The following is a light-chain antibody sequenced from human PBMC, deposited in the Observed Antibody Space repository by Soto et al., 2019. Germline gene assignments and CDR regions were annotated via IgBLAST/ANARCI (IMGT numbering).Light chain of an antibody. CDR2: GAS. J-gene: IGKJ4*01. CDR3: QQYYNWPLT. Sequence: DIVMTQSPATLSVSPGERATLSCRASHSVGSNLAWYQHKPGQAPRLLIIGASTRASDFPARFSGSGSGTDFTLTITSLQSEDFAVYFCQQYYNWPLTFGGWTKVEIK. V-gene: IGKV3-15*01. CDR1: HSVGSN.